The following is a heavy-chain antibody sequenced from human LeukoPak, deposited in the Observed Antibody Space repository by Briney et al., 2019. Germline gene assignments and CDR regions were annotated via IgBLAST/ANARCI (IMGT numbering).Heavy chain of an antibody. V-gene: IGHV1-46*01. Sequence: ASVKVSCKASGYTFTGYYIHWVRQAPGQGLEWMGRINPSGGSTSYAQKFQGRVTMTRDTSTSTVYMEPSSLRSEDTAVYYCARAIAARRGPQFDYWGQGTLVTVSS. D-gene: IGHD6-6*01. J-gene: IGHJ4*02. CDR1: GYTFTGYY. CDR3: ARAIAARRGPQFDY. CDR2: INPSGGST.